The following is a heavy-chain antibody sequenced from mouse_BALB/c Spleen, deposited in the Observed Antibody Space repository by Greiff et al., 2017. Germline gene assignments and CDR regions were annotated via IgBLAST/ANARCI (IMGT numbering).Heavy chain of an antibody. CDR3: ARCNYYGRFYAMDY. D-gene: IGHD1-2*01. Sequence: EVKLVESGGGLVQPGGSRKLSCAASGFTFSSFGMHWVRQAPEKGLEWVAYISSGSSTIYYADTVKGRFTISRDNPKNTLFLQMTSLRSEDTAMYYCARCNYYGRFYAMDYWGQGTSVTVSS. CDR2: ISSGSSTI. V-gene: IGHV5-17*02. CDR1: GFTFSSFG. J-gene: IGHJ4*01.